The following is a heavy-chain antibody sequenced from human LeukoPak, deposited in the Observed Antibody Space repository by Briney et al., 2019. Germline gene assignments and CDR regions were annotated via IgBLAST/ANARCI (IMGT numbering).Heavy chain of an antibody. CDR3: ARQGDGRYSYGNFDS. CDR1: GGSISSRAYY. CDR2: IYYTGAT. Sequence: SETLSLTCTVPGGSISSRAYYWGWIRQPPGKGLEWIGSIYYTGATYSSPSLESRLTISLDTSENHFSLKLSSVTAADTAVYYCARQGDGRYSYGNFDSWGQGTLVAVSS. V-gene: IGHV4-39*01. J-gene: IGHJ4*02. D-gene: IGHD5-18*01.